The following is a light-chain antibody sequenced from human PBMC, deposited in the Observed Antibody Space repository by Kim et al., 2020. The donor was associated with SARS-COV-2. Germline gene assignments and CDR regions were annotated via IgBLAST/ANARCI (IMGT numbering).Light chain of an antibody. J-gene: IGKJ1*01. CDR1: QSILTW. V-gene: IGKV1-5*03. CDR2: QAS. CDR3: QQYNSYTRT. Sequence: ASVGARVTITCRASQSILTWLAWYQQKPGQAPKLLIYQASSLQSGVPSRFSGSGSGTEFTLTISSLQPDDFATYYCQQYNSYTRTFGQGTKVDIK.